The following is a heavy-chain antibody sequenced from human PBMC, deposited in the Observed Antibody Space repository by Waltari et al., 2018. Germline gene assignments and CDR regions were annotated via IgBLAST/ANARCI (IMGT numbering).Heavy chain of an antibody. Sequence: QVQLQESGPGLVKPSQTLSLTCTVSGGSISSGSYYWSWIRQPAGKGLEWIGYIYTSGSTNYNPSLKSRVTISVDTSKNQFSLKLSSVTAADTAVYYCARGEGLEWPNPWFDYWGQGTLVTVSS. J-gene: IGHJ4*02. D-gene: IGHD3-3*01. CDR3: ARGEGLEWPNPWFDY. V-gene: IGHV4-61*09. CDR2: IYTSGST. CDR1: GGSISSGSYY.